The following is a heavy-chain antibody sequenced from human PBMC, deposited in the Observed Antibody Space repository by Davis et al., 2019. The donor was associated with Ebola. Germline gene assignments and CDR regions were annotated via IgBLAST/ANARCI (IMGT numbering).Heavy chain of an antibody. V-gene: IGHV1-46*01. Sequence: ASVKVSCKASGYTFTGYYMYWVRQAPGQGLEWMGWINPSGGSTSYAQKFQGRVTMTRDTSTSTVYMELSSLRSEDTAVYYCARDYGRGMDVWGQGTTVTVSS. CDR1: GYTFTGYY. D-gene: IGHD3-10*01. J-gene: IGHJ6*02. CDR3: ARDYGRGMDV. CDR2: INPSGGST.